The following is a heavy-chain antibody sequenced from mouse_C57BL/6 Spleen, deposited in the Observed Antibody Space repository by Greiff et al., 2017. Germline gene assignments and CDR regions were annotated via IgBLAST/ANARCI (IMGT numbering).Heavy chain of an antibody. J-gene: IGHJ3*01. V-gene: IGHV1-62-2*01. CDR3: ARHEEAYYSNPAWFAY. D-gene: IGHD2-5*01. Sequence: QVQLQQSGAELVKPGASVKLSCKASGYTFTEYTIHWVKQRSGQGLEWIGWFYPGSGSIKYNEKFKDKATLTADKSSSTVYMELSRLTAEDSAVYFCARHEEAYYSNPAWFAYWGQGTLVTVSA. CDR2: FYPGSGSI. CDR1: GYTFTEYT.